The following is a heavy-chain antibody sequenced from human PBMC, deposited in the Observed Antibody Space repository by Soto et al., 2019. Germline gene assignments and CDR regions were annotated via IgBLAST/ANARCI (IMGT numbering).Heavy chain of an antibody. V-gene: IGHV3-21*01. CDR2: ISNTGNYK. D-gene: IGHD5-12*01. J-gene: IGHJ4*02. CDR1: GFTFSNYS. CDR3: ARYPGTIMATIMGSYYFDY. Sequence: GGALRLSCAVSGFTFSNYSMNWVLQAPGKGLEWVSSISNTGNYKYYADSVKGRFTVSRDNAKNSLYLQMNSLRAEDTAVYFCARYPGTIMATIMGSYYFDYWGLGTLVTVSS.